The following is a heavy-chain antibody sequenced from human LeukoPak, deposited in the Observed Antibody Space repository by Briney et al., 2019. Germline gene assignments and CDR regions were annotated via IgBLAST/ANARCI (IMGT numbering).Heavy chain of an antibody. J-gene: IGHJ4*02. V-gene: IGHV3-21*01. D-gene: IGHD3-22*01. CDR3: ARDIDSSGYYEN. CDR2: ISSSSSYI. CDR1: GFTSSSYS. Sequence: AGGSLRLSCAASGFTSSSYSMNWVRQAPGKGLEWVSSISSSSSYIYYADSVKGRFTISRDNAKNSLYLQMNSLRAEDTAVYYCARDIDSSGYYENWGQGTLVTVSS.